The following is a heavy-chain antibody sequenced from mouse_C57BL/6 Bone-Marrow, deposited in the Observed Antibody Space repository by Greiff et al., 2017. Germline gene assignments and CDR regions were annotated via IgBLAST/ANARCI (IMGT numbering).Heavy chain of an antibody. V-gene: IGHV1-59*01. Sequence: VQLQQPGAELVRPGTSVKLSCKASGYTFTSYWMHWVKQRPGQGLEWIGVIDPSDSYTNYNQKFKGKATLTVDTSYSTAYMQLSSLTSEDSAVYYCARRSDSMDYWGQGTSVTVSA. J-gene: IGHJ4*01. D-gene: IGHD2-4*01. CDR2: IDPSDSYT. CDR1: GYTFTSYW. CDR3: ARRSDSMDY.